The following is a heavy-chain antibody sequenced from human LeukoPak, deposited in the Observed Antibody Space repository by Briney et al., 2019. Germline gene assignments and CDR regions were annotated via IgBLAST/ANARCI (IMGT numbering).Heavy chain of an antibody. CDR2: ISRSGDTR. Sequence: GGTLRLSCAASGSLFSSFEMNWVRQPPGKGLEWISYISRSGDTRDYADSVKGRFTISRDNAKNSLFLLMNGLRAEDTAIYYCTREGATSGFFDWGQGTLVAVSS. CDR3: TREGATSGFFD. V-gene: IGHV3-48*03. D-gene: IGHD5-12*01. CDR1: GSLFSSFE. J-gene: IGHJ4*02.